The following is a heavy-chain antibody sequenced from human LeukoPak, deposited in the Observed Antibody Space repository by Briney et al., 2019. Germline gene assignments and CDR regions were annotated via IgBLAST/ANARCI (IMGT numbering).Heavy chain of an antibody. CDR1: GGSISSYY. CDR3: ARGGPPTGYPDY. J-gene: IGHJ4*02. Sequence: SETLSLTCTVSGGSISSYYWSWIRQPPGKGLEWIGYIYYSGSTNYNPSLKSRVTISVDTSKNQFSLKLSSVTAADTAVYYCARGGPPTGYPDYWGQGTLVTVSS. D-gene: IGHD3-9*01. CDR2: IYYSGST. V-gene: IGHV4-59*01.